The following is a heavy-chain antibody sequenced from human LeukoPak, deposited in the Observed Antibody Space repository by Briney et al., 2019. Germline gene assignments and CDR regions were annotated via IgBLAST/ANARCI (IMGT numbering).Heavy chain of an antibody. CDR3: ARALGDYGNNRVYYFDY. V-gene: IGHV1-2*02. J-gene: IGHJ4*02. CDR2: INPNSGGT. CDR1: GFTFTSSA. D-gene: IGHD4-17*01. Sequence: ASVKVSCKASGFTFTSSAVQWVRQARGQRLEWMGWINPNSGGTNYAQKFQGRVTMTRDTSISTAYMDLSRLTSDDTAMYYCARALGDYGNNRVYYFDYWGQGTLVTVSS.